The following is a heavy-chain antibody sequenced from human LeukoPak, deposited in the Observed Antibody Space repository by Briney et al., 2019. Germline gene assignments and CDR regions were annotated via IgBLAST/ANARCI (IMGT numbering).Heavy chain of an antibody. D-gene: IGHD1-26*01. J-gene: IGHJ4*02. Sequence: ASVKVSCKASGYTFTSSGISWVRQAPGQGLEWMGWISAYNGNTNYVQKLQGRVTMTTDTSTSTAYMELRSLRSDDTAVYYCARSSGSYFLSDYWGQGTLVTVSS. V-gene: IGHV1-18*01. CDR1: GYTFTSSG. CDR2: ISAYNGNT. CDR3: ARSSGSYFLSDY.